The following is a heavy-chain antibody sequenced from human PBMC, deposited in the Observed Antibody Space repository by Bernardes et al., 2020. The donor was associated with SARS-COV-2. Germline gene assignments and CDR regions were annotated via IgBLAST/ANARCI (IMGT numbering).Heavy chain of an antibody. CDR1: GYSFSSYA. CDR2: ISGSAGST. D-gene: IGHD4-17*01. J-gene: IGHJ4*02. CDR3: ARSRDYGDFGGILRGYYFDY. V-gene: IGHV3-23*01. Sequence: SLRLSCAASGYSFSSYAMTWVRQAPGKGLEWVSAISGSAGSTYYADSLKGRFTISRDNSKHTLYLQMNSLRAEDTAVYYCARSRDYGDFGGILRGYYFDYWGQGTLVTVSS.